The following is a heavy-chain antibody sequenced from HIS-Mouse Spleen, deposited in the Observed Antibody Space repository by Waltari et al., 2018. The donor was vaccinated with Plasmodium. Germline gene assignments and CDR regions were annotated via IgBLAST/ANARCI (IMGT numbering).Heavy chain of an antibody. Sequence: EVQLVETGGGLIQPGGSLRLSCAASGFPVSGNYMSWVRHAPGKGLEWVSVMYSGGSTYYADSVKGRFTISRDNSKNTLYLQMNSLRAEDTAVYYCARGRGPHWGSGGLCYWGQGTLVTVSS. CDR1: GFPVSGNY. CDR3: ARGRGPHWGSGGLCY. D-gene: IGHD7-27*01. CDR2: MYSGGST. V-gene: IGHV3-53*02. J-gene: IGHJ4*02.